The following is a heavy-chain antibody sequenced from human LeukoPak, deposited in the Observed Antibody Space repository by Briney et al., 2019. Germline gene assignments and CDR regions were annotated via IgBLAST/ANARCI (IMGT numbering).Heavy chain of an antibody. Sequence: SETLSLTCTVSGGPISSSSYYWGWIRQPPGKGLEWIGSIYYSGSTYYNPSLKSRVTISVDTSKNQFSLKLSSVTAADTAVYYCARDARGGDYYDSSEENWSDPWGQGTLVTVSS. V-gene: IGHV4-39*07. J-gene: IGHJ5*02. D-gene: IGHD3-22*01. CDR3: ARDARGGDYYDSSEENWSDP. CDR2: IYYSGST. CDR1: GGPISSSSYY.